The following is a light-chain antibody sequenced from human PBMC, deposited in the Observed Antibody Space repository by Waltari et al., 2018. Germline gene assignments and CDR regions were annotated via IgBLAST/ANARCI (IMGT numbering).Light chain of an antibody. J-gene: IGLJ1*01. V-gene: IGLV2-14*01. CDR2: EVS. CDR3: SSYTGRSTLLYV. Sequence: QSALTQPASVSGSPGQSITISCTGTRSDVGRYNYVACYQQYPGKAPKLMISEVSNRPSGISKRFSGSKSGNTASLTISGLQAEDEAYYYCSSYTGRSTLLYVFGTGTKVTVL. CDR1: RSDVGRYNY.